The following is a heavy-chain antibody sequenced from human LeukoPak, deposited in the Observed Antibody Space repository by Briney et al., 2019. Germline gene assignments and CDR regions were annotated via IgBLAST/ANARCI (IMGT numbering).Heavy chain of an antibody. CDR3: ARSVKGGYCSSTSCPEFDY. CDR1: GYTFTGYY. D-gene: IGHD2-2*01. Sequence: ASVKVSCKASGYTFTGYYMHWVRQAPGQGLEWMGWINPNSGGTNYAQKFQGRVTVTRDTSISTAYMELSRLRSDDTAVYYCARSVKGGYCSSTSCPEFDYWGQGTLVTVSS. J-gene: IGHJ4*02. V-gene: IGHV1-2*02. CDR2: INPNSGGT.